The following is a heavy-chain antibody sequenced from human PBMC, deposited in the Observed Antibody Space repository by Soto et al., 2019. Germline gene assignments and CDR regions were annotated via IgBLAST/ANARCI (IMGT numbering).Heavy chain of an antibody. V-gene: IGHV6-1*01. CDR3: ARDPPDFNSGFDY. D-gene: IGHD1-26*01. CDR1: GDSVSNNGAT. J-gene: IGHJ4*02. Sequence: SQTLSLTCAISGDSVSNNGATWNWIRQSPSRGLEWLGRAYYRSRWLYDYATSVRGRITINPDTSKNQFSLQLNSVTPEDTAVYYCARDPPDFNSGFDYWGQGTLVTVSS. CDR2: AYYRSRWLY.